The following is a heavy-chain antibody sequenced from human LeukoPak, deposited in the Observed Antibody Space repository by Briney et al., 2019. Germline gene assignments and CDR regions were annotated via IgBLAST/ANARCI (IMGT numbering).Heavy chain of an antibody. Sequence: GGSLRLSCAASGFTVSSNYMSWVRQAPGKGLEWVSVIYSGGSTYYADSVKGLLTISSHNSTNTLYLQMTSLRVEDTAVYYCASGRGSYLGVTFDYWGQGTLVTVSS. CDR3: ASGRGSYLGVTFDY. J-gene: IGHJ4*02. CDR1: GFTVSSNY. D-gene: IGHD1-26*01. CDR2: IYSGGST. V-gene: IGHV3-53*04.